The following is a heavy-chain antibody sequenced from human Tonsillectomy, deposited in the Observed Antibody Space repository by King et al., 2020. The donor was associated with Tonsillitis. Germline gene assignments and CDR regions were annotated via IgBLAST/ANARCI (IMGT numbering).Heavy chain of an antibody. CDR2: ISNSNM. Sequence: VKRVEWGGGLVKPGGSLRLSCAASGFTFSDYYMSWIRQAPGKGLEWVSYISNSNMYYADSVKGRFTISRDNAKNSLYLQMNSLRAEDTAVYYCARDYPYDQSPFDYWGQGTLVTVSS. CDR1: GFTFSDYY. D-gene: IGHD2-2*01. J-gene: IGHJ4*02. CDR3: ARDYPYDQSPFDY. V-gene: IGHV3-11*01.